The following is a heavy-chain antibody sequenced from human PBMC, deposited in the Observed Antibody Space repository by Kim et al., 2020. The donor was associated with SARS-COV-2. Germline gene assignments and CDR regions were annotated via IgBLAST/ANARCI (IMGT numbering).Heavy chain of an antibody. D-gene: IGHD3-9*01. J-gene: IGHJ6*02. V-gene: IGHV3-21*01. CDR1: GFTFSSYS. CDR2: ISSSSSYI. Sequence: GGSLRLSCAASGFTFSSYSMNWVRQAPGKGLEWVSSISSSSSYIYYADSVKGRFTISRDNAKNSLYLQMNSLRAEDTAVYYCARHDIPMNYYYYGMDVWGQGATVTVSS. CDR3: ARHDIPMNYYYYGMDV.